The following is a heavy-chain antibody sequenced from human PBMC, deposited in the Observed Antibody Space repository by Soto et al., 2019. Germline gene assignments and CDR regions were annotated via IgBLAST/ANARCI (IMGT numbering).Heavy chain of an antibody. J-gene: IGHJ6*02. Sequence: SETLSLTCTVSGGSVSSGSYYWSWIRQPPGKGLEWIGYIYYSGSTNYNPSLKSRVTISVDTSKNQFSLKLSSVTAADTAVYYCARTLVPASKGDYYYYGMDVWGQGTTVTVSS. D-gene: IGHD2-2*01. CDR3: ARTLVPASKGDYYYYGMDV. CDR2: IYYSGST. V-gene: IGHV4-61*01. CDR1: GGSVSSGSYY.